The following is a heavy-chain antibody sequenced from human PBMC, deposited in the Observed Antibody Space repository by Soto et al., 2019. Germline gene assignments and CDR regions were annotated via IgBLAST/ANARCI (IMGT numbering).Heavy chain of an antibody. J-gene: IGHJ4*02. CDR1: GFTFSNYA. V-gene: IGHV3-23*01. D-gene: IGHD3-22*01. CDR2: LSGSGVST. Sequence: PGGSLRLSCVASGFTFSNYAMTWVRQAPGKGLEWVSALSGSGVSTYYADSVMGRFTISRDNSKNTVYLQMNSLRAEDTAVYYGANILSCFFYDRTGYYPFDYLGQGTLVTVSS. CDR3: ANILSCFFYDRTGYYPFDY.